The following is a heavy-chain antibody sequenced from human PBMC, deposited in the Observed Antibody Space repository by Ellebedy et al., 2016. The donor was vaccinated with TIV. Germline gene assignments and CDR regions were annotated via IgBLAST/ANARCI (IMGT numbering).Heavy chain of an antibody. CDR1: GGSINSGGYY. Sequence: PSETLSLTCTVSGGSINSGGYYWSWIRQHPGKGLEWIGFVYYSGSTDYNPSLRSLVAISIDTSRNQFSLKLNSVTAADTAVYYCARGASSGWYFDSWGQGTLVTVSS. J-gene: IGHJ4*02. V-gene: IGHV4-31*01. CDR3: ARGASSGWYFDS. CDR2: VYYSGST. D-gene: IGHD6-19*01.